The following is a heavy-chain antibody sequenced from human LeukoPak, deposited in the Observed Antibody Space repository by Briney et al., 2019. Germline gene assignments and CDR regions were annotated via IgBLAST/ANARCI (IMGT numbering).Heavy chain of an antibody. CDR2: MNPNSGNT. J-gene: IGHJ5*02. CDR1: GYTFTSYD. Sequence: ASVKVSCKASGYTFTSYDINWVRQATGQGLEWMGWMNPNSGNTGYAQKFQGRVTMTRDMSTSTAYMELSSLRSEDTAVYYCARDRVRVFDFWRSNWFDPWGQGTLVTVSS. D-gene: IGHD3-3*01. V-gene: IGHV1-8*01. CDR3: ARDRVRVFDFWRSNWFDP.